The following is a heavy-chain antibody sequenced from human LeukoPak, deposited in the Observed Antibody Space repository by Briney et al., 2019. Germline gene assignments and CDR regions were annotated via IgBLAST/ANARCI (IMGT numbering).Heavy chain of an antibody. CDR1: GGSISSGDYY. J-gene: IGHJ5*02. CDR2: IYYSGSI. Sequence: SQTLSLTCTVSGGSISSGDYYWSWIRQPPGKGLEWIGYIYYSGSIYYNPSLKSRVTISVDTSKNQFSLKLSSVTAADTAVYYCARVNFWSGYYDPSSDWFDPWGQGTLVTVSS. V-gene: IGHV4-30-4*08. D-gene: IGHD3-3*01. CDR3: ARVNFWSGYYDPSSDWFDP.